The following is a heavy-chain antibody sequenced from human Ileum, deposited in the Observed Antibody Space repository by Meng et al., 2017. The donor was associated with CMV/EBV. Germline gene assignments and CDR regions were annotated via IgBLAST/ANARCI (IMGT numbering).Heavy chain of an antibody. CDR3: ARGGDSRGGAWFDP. Sequence: SGTPTHSGSYCWTCIRQPPGKGLEWIGYIYYSGRPYYDPSLRSRLLISLDSSKNQFSLKLTSVTAADTAVYYCARGGDSRGGAWFDPWGQGTLVTVSS. D-gene: IGHD3-22*01. V-gene: IGHV4-30-4*08. CDR1: GTPTHSGSYC. CDR2: IYYSGRP. J-gene: IGHJ5*02.